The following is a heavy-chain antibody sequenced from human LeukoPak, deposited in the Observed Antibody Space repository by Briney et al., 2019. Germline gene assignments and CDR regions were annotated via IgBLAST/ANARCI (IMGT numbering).Heavy chain of an antibody. CDR2: IYWDDDK. D-gene: IGHD3-10*01. V-gene: IGHV2-5*02. CDR1: GFPLSTSGVG. J-gene: IGHJ6*04. CDR3: AHSGNYYGSGSSSMDV. Sequence: SGPTLVKPTQTLTLTCTFSGFPLSTSGVGVGWIRQPPGKALEWLALIYWDDDKRYSPSLKSRLTITKDTSKNQVVLTMTNMDPVDTATYYCAHSGNYYGSGSSSMDVWGEGTTVTVSS.